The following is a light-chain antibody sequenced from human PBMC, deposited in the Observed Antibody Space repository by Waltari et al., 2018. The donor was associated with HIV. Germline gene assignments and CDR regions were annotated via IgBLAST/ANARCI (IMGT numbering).Light chain of an antibody. CDR3: QACDSSTVV. CDR1: KLGDKY. V-gene: IGLV3-1*01. Sequence: SYELTQPPSVSVSPGQTASITCSGDKLGDKYACWYQQRPGQSPVLVIYQDTKRPSGIPERFSGSNSGNTATLTISGTQSIDEADYYCQACDSSTVVFGGRTKLTVL. CDR2: QDT. J-gene: IGLJ2*01.